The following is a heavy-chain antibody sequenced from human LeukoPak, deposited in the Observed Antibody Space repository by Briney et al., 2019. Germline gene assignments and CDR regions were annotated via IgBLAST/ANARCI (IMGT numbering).Heavy chain of an antibody. CDR1: GGTFSSYA. V-gene: IGHV1-69*01. J-gene: IGHJ4*02. CDR2: IIPIFGTA. CDR3: ARDRPYTGGWRGFDY. D-gene: IGHD6-19*01. Sequence: SVKVSCKASGGTFSSYAISWVRQAPGQGLEWMGGIIPIFGTANYAQKFQGRVTITADESTSTAYMELSSLRSEDTAVYYCARDRPYTGGWRGFDYWGQGTLVTVSS.